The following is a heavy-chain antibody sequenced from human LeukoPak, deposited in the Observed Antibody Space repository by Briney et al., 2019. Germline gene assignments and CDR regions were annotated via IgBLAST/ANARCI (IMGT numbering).Heavy chain of an antibody. Sequence: GGSLRLSYAASGFTFSSYAMSWVRQAPGKGLEWVSAISGSGGSTYYADSVKGRFTISRDNSKNTLYLQMNSLRAEDTAVYYCAKDSDRYSSSCFDYWGQGTLVTVSS. D-gene: IGHD6-13*01. V-gene: IGHV3-23*01. J-gene: IGHJ4*02. CDR3: AKDSDRYSSSCFDY. CDR2: ISGSGGST. CDR1: GFTFSSYA.